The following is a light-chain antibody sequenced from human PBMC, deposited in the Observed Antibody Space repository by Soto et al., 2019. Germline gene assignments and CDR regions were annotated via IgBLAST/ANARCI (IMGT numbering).Light chain of an antibody. V-gene: IGKV1-39*01. Sequence: DIQMTQSPSSLSASAGDTVTIACRSSQSISNNLNWYQQKPGRAPKLLIYVASRLQSGVSSRFSGSGSGTDFTLTISSLQPEDSATYICQQSFSTPPTVGQGTKLEIK. J-gene: IGKJ2*01. CDR3: QQSFSTPPT. CDR1: QSISNN. CDR2: VAS.